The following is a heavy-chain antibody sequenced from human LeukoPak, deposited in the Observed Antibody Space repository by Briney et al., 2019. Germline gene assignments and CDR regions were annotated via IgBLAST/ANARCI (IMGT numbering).Heavy chain of an antibody. D-gene: IGHD6-13*01. CDR3: ARNRGIAAAAKGWFDP. Sequence: GGSLRLSCAASGFTFSSYAMSWVRQAPGKGLEWVSAISGSGGSTYYADSVKGRFTISRDNSKNTLYLQMNSLRAEDTAVYYCARNRGIAAAAKGWFDPWGQGTLVTVSS. J-gene: IGHJ5*02. V-gene: IGHV3-23*01. CDR1: GFTFSSYA. CDR2: ISGSGGST.